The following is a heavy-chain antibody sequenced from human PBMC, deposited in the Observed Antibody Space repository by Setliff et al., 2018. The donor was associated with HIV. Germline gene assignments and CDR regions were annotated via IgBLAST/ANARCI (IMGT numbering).Heavy chain of an antibody. J-gene: IGHJ3*02. CDR3: SRSGIGYGGDSNTFDI. V-gene: IGHV4-30-4*08. CDR1: GGSISSGDYY. CDR2: IYYSGST. Sequence: PSETLSLTCTVSGGSISSGDYYWSWIRQPPGKGLEWIGYIYYSGSTYDSPSVRSRVAIFVDTSKNQFSLRLNSVTATDAAMYYCSRSGIGYGGDSNTFDIWGQGTLVTVSS. D-gene: IGHD2-21*02.